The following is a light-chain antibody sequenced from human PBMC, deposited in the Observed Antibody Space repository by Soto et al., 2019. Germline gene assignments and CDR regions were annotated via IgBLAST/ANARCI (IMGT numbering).Light chain of an antibody. V-gene: IGKV1-5*03. Sequence: DIQMTQSPSTLSASVGDRVTITCRASQTISSWLAWYQQKPGKAPKLLIHKASSLESGVPSRFGGSESGTEFTLTITSLQPDDFATYYCQQYKTYPWTFGQGTKVEIK. CDR2: KAS. J-gene: IGKJ1*01. CDR3: QQYKTYPWT. CDR1: QTISSW.